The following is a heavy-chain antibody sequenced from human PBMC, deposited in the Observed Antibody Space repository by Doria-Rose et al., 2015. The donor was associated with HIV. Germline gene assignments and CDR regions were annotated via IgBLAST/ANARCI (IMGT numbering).Heavy chain of an antibody. V-gene: IGHV4-61*08. CDR3: ARAKFSTPFDH. D-gene: IGHD3-16*01. CDR1: GYY. J-gene: IGHJ1*01. CDR2: IYNNGKT. Sequence: GYYCSWIRQPPGKGLEWIGYIYNNGKTNYNPSLKDRVTILVDTSKNQFSLKLNSVTAADTAVYFCARAKFSTPFDHWGQGTLATVSS.